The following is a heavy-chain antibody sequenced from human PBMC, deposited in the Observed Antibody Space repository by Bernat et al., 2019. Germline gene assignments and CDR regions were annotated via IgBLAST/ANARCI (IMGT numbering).Heavy chain of an antibody. Sequence: EVQLVESGGGLVQPGGSLRLSCAASGFTFSSYWMHWVRQAPGKGLVRVSRIYTDGSNTDYADSVKGRFTISRDNAKNTLYLQMNNLRVEDTAVYYCARVRYCRSGSCSSDFDYWGQGTLVTVSS. CDR1: GFTFSSYW. D-gene: IGHD2-15*01. J-gene: IGHJ4*02. CDR2: IYTDGSNT. CDR3: ARVRYCRSGSCSSDFDY. V-gene: IGHV3-74*01.